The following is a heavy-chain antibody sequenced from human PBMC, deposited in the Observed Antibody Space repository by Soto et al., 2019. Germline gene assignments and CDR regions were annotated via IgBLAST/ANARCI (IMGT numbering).Heavy chain of an antibody. V-gene: IGHV3-23*01. Sequence: GGSQRHPCAASGFTFSNYAMSCVRQAPGKGLEWVSAISGSGTTTYSADSVRGRFTISRDNSKNTLYLQMNSLRAEDTAVYYCAKFFVGTGGSSGWPSFFAYWGKGTLVPVSS. CDR3: AKFFVGTGGSSGWPSFFAY. CDR2: ISGSGTTT. J-gene: IGHJ4*02. D-gene: IGHD6-25*01. CDR1: GFTFSNYA.